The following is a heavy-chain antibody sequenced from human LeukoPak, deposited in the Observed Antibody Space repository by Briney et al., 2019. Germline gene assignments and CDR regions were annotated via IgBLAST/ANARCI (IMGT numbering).Heavy chain of an antibody. D-gene: IGHD6-13*01. V-gene: IGHV3-74*01. CDR3: ARRRLPAADPWYFDL. Sequence: GGSLRLSCAASGFTFSSYWMHWVRHAPGKGLVWVSLISSDGSSTTYADSVKGRFTISRDSAKNTLYLQMNSLRAEDTAVYYCARRRLPAADPWYFDLWGRGTLVTVSS. CDR1: GFTFSSYW. CDR2: ISSDGSST. J-gene: IGHJ2*01.